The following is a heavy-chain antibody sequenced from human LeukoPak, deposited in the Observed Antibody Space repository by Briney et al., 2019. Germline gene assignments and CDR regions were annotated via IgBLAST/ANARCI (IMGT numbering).Heavy chain of an antibody. D-gene: IGHD6-13*01. CDR1: GFTFSSCP. V-gene: IGHV3-64*01. Sequence: GGSLRPSCAASGFTFSSCPMHWVRQAPGKGLESVSAISGNGGDTYYANSVRGRFTISRDNSKNTLYLQMGSLTTEDTAFYYCAREGTPGTFDYWGQGTLVTVS. CDR3: AREGTPGTFDY. CDR2: ISGNGGDT. J-gene: IGHJ4*02.